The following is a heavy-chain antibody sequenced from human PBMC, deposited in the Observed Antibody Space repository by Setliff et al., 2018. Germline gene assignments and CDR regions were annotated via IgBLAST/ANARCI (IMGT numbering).Heavy chain of an antibody. V-gene: IGHV1-3*03. CDR2: INVGNGNT. Sequence: ASVKVSCKASGYTFTTYAIGWMRQAPGQGLEWMGWINVGNGNTKYSQEFQGRVTLTRDTSASTAYVELSSLTSEDMAVYYCARQGGNYYFQYWGQGTLVTVSS. J-gene: IGHJ4*02. CDR1: GYTFTTYA. D-gene: IGHD3-16*01. CDR3: ARQGGNYYFQY.